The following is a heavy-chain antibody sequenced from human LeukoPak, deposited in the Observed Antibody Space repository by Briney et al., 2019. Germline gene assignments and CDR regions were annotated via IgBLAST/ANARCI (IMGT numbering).Heavy chain of an antibody. J-gene: IGHJ5*02. V-gene: IGHV4-59*12. CDR2: IYYSGST. CDR3: ARDVYYYGSGSYYNDRVGVLYQRFDP. Sequence: SETLSLTCTVSGGSISRYYWSWIRQPPGKGLEWIGYIYYSGSTNYNPSLKRGGTISVDTSKDQFSLQLSAVAAADTAVYYCARDVYYYGSGSYYNDRVGVLYQRFDPWGQGTLVTVSS. CDR1: GGSISRYY. D-gene: IGHD3-10*01.